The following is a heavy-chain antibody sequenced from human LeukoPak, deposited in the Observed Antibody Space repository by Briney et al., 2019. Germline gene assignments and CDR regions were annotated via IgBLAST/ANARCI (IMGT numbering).Heavy chain of an antibody. Sequence: GGSLRLSCAASGFTFSSCGMHWVRQAPGKGLEWVAFIRYDGSNKYYADSVKGRFTISRDNSKNTLYLQMNSLRAEDTAVYYCAKDSVDILTGYYIRYFDYWGQGTLVTVSS. J-gene: IGHJ4*02. CDR3: AKDSVDILTGYYIRYFDY. V-gene: IGHV3-30*02. D-gene: IGHD3-9*01. CDR2: IRYDGSNK. CDR1: GFTFSSCG.